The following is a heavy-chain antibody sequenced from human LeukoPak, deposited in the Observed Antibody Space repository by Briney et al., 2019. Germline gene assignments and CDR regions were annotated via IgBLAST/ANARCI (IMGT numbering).Heavy chain of an antibody. CDR2: INHSGST. Sequence: PSETLSRTCAVYGGSFSGYYWSWIRQPPGKGLEWIGEINHSGSTNYNPSLKSRVTISVGTSKTQFSLKLSSVTAADTAVYYCARAPVGGYDPWGQGTLVTVSS. V-gene: IGHV4-34*01. J-gene: IGHJ5*02. CDR1: GGSFSGYY. CDR3: ARAPVGGYDP. D-gene: IGHD5-12*01.